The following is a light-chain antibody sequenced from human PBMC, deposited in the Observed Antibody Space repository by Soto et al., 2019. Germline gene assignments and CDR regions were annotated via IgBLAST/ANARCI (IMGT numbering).Light chain of an antibody. CDR2: GAS. CDR1: QSVSSSY. CDR3: QQYGSSPPYT. Sequence: EIVLTQSPGTLSLSPGERATLSCRASQSVSSSYLACYQQKPGQAPRLLIYGASSRATGIPDRFSGSGSGTDLTLTISRLEPEDFAVYYCQQYGSSPPYTFGQGTKLEIK. V-gene: IGKV3-20*01. J-gene: IGKJ2*01.